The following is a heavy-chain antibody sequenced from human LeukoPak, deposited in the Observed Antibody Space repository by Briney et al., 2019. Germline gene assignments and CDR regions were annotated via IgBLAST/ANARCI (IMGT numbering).Heavy chain of an antibody. CDR3: ARATTSYYDSSGYYPFDY. CDR1: GFNFSSYW. J-gene: IGHJ4*02. Sequence: PGGSLRLSCAASGFNFSSYWMSWVRQAPGKGLEGVANINQDGSEKYYVDSVQGRFPISRDNANNSLYLQMNSLRTEEPAVDFCARATTSYYDSSGYYPFDYWGQGTLVTVST. V-gene: IGHV3-7*01. CDR2: INQDGSEK. D-gene: IGHD3-22*01.